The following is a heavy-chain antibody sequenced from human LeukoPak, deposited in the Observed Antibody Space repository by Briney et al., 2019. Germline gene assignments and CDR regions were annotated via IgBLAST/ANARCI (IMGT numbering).Heavy chain of an antibody. CDR1: SGSISRSGYY. D-gene: IGHD3-10*01. CDR3: ARNADMYYYVDN. J-gene: IGHJ4*02. CDR2: IYYSGST. V-gene: IGHV4-31*03. Sequence: PSETLSLTCTVSSGSISRSGYYCSWIRQHPGKGLEWIGCIYYSGSTYYNPSLKSRVTISVDTSKNQFSLSLSSVTAADTAVYYCARNADMYYYVDNWGQGTLVTVSS.